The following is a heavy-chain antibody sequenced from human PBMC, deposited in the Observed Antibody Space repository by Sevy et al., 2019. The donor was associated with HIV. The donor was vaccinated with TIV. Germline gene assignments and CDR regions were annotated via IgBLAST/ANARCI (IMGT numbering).Heavy chain of an antibody. D-gene: IGHD3-22*01. J-gene: IGHJ3*02. V-gene: IGHV3-53*01. CDR3: ARLGVYYYDSSGYYTTGNAFDI. CDR1: GFTVSNSY. Sequence: GGSLRLSCAASGFTVSNSYMSWVRQAPGKGLEWVSIIYSGVTTSYAASVRGRFTISRDNSKNTRSLQMNGLGSEDTAVYYCARLGVYYYDSSGYYTTGNAFDIWGQGTMVTVSS. CDR2: IYSGVTT.